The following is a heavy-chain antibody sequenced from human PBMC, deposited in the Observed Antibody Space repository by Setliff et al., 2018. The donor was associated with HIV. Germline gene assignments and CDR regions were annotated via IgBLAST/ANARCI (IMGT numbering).Heavy chain of an antibody. CDR1: GFTFSSYG. Sequence: GGSLRLSCAASGFTFSSYGMHWVRQTPGKGLEWVAVIWYDGSNENYAGSVKGRFTISRENSKKTLYLQMNSLRAEDTAVYYCARKPRDGYYIDYWGQVTLVTVSS. CDR2: IWYDGSNE. D-gene: IGHD3-10*01. V-gene: IGHV3-33*01. J-gene: IGHJ4*02. CDR3: ARKPRDGYYIDY.